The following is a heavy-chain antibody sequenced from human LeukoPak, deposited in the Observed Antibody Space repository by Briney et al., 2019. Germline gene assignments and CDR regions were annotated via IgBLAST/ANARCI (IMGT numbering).Heavy chain of an antibody. Sequence: ASVKVSCKASGYTFTSYGISWVRQAPGQGLEWMGWISAYNGNTNYAQKLQGRVTMTTDTSTTTAYMELRSLRSDDTAVYYCACYAYGDYVLTGWGQGTLVTVSS. V-gene: IGHV1-18*01. CDR1: GYTFTSYG. CDR2: ISAYNGNT. CDR3: ACYAYGDYVLTG. D-gene: IGHD4-17*01. J-gene: IGHJ4*02.